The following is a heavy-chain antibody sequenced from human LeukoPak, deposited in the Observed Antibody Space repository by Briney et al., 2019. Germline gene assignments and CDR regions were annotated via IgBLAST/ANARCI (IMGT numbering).Heavy chain of an antibody. CDR3: AKRPPGGYYYESSGYYQYFQH. Sequence: PGGSLRLSRAASGFTFSSYGMSWVRQAPGKGLEWVSAISGGASNTYYADSVKGRFTISRDNSKNTLYLQMNSLRAEDTAVYYCAKRPPGGYYYESSGYYQYFQHWGQGTLVTVSS. CDR2: ISGGASNT. V-gene: IGHV3-23*01. CDR1: GFTFSSYG. J-gene: IGHJ1*01. D-gene: IGHD3-22*01.